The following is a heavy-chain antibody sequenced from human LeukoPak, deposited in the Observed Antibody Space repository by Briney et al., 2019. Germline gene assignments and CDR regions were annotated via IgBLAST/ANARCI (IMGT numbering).Heavy chain of an antibody. CDR3: ADSRYSSSSNWFDP. D-gene: IGHD6-13*01. CDR1: GGTFSSYA. V-gene: IGHV1-69*04. J-gene: IGHJ5*02. Sequence: GSSVKVSCKASGGTFSSYAISWVRQAPGQGLEWMGRIIPILGIANYAQKFQGRVTITADKSTSTAYMELSSLRSEDTAVYYCADSRYSSSSNWFDPWGQGTLVTVSS. CDR2: IIPILGIA.